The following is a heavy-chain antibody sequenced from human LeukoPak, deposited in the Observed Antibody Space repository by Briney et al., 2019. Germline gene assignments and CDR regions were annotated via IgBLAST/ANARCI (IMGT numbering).Heavy chain of an antibody. CDR1: GGTFSSYA. CDR2: IIPIFGTA. V-gene: IGHV1-69*05. J-gene: IGHJ4*02. D-gene: IGHD5-24*01. CDR3: ARAGLGYNLVDY. Sequence: SVNVSCKASGGTFSSYAISWVRQAPGQGLEWMGRIIPIFGTANYAQKFQGRVTITTDESTSTPYMELSSLRSEDTAVYYCARAGLGYNLVDYWGQGTLVTVSS.